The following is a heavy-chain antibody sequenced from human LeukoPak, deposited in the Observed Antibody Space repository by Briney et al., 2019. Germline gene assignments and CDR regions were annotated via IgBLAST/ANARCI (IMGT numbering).Heavy chain of an antibody. J-gene: IGHJ4*02. D-gene: IGHD3-9*01. V-gene: IGHV3-7*01. CDR1: GFTFSSYW. Sequence: GGSLRLSCAASGFTFSSYWMSWVRQAPGKGLEWVANIKQDGSEKYYVDSVKGRFTISRDNAKNSLYLQMNSLRAEDTAVYYCAREDYDILTGVDYWGQGTLVTVSS. CDR2: IKQDGSEK. CDR3: AREDYDILTGVDY.